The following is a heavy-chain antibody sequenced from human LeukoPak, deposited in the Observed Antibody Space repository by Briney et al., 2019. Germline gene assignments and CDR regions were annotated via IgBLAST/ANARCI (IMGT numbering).Heavy chain of an antibody. CDR1: GFTFSDFA. D-gene: IGHD1-1*01. CDR3: AKRMASTGFYFDY. V-gene: IGHV3-23*01. J-gene: IGHJ4*02. CDR2: ISASGSST. Sequence: GGSLRLSCTASGFTFSDFAMHWVRQAPGKGLEWVSAISASGSSTFYTASVQGRFSISRDNAKNTLYLQMNSLRDGDTAIYYCAKRMASTGFYFDYWGQGSLVTVSS.